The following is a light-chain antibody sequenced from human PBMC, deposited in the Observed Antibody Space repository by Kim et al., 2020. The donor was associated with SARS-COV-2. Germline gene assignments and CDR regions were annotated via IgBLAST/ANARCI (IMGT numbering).Light chain of an antibody. CDR2: GAS. CDR1: RSIRSN. CDR3: QHYNNWPPLT. J-gene: IGKJ4*01. Sequence: SPGERVTPSCRASRSIRSNLAWYQHKPGQPPRLLIHGASTRATGIPARFSGSGSGTEFTLTISSLQSEDFAIYYCQHYNNWPPLTFGGGTKVDIK. V-gene: IGKV3-15*01.